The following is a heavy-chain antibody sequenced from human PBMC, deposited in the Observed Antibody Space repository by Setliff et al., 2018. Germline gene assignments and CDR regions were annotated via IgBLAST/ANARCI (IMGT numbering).Heavy chain of an antibody. J-gene: IGHJ6*03. V-gene: IGHV1-69*05. CDR3: AREGVDTRSSTDYRYYMDV. CDR1: GGTFSSYG. CDR2: TIPNFGTT. Sequence: SVKVSCKASGGTFSSYGISWVRQAPGQGLEWLGGTIPNFGTTNYAQKFQGRVTMTRDTSTSTVYMELSSLTSDDTAVYYCAREGVDTRSSTDYRYYMDVWGQGTTVTVSS. D-gene: IGHD5-18*01.